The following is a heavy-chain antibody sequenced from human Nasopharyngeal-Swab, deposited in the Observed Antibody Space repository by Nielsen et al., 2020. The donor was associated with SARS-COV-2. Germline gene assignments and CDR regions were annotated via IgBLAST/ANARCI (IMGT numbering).Heavy chain of an antibody. Sequence: ASVQVSCKASGYTFTSYGISWVRQAPGQGLEWMGWISAYNGNTNYAQKLQGRVTMTTDTSTSTAYMELRSLRSADTVVYYCARDDSSNYDFWSGYYTSFDYWGQGTLVTVSS. J-gene: IGHJ4*02. CDR2: ISAYNGNT. CDR3: ARDDSSNYDFWSGYYTSFDY. CDR1: GYTFTSYG. V-gene: IGHV1-18*01. D-gene: IGHD3-3*01.